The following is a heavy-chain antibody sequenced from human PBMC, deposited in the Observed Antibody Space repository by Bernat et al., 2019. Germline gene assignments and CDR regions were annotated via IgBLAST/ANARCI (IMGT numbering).Heavy chain of an antibody. V-gene: IGHV3-11*04. Sequence: QVQLVESGGGSVKPGGSLRLSCAASGFTLSGYFMSWIRQAPGKGLEWVSYISSSGYTIYYADSVKGRFTISRDNTKNSIYLQMNSLRVEDTGLYYCARGSRGSYDNWGHGTQVTVSS. J-gene: IGHJ4*01. CDR2: ISSSGYTI. D-gene: IGHD1-26*01. CDR1: GFTLSGYF. CDR3: ARGSRGSYDN.